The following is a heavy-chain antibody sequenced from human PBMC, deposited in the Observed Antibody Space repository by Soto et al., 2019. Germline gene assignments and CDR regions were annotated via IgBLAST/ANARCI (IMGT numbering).Heavy chain of an antibody. Sequence: SETLSLTCTVSGASISSSGYSWGWIRQPPGKVLEWIGSIYYSGSTYYSPSLTGRVTISVDTSKNQFSLKLSSVTAADTAVYYCARHKPNSSGWYYYGMDVWGQGTTVT. D-gene: IGHD6-19*01. CDR1: GASISSSGYS. V-gene: IGHV4-39*01. J-gene: IGHJ6*02. CDR3: ARHKPNSSGWYYYGMDV. CDR2: IYYSGST.